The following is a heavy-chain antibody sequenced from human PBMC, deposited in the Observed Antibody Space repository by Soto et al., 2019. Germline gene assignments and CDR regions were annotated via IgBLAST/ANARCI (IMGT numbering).Heavy chain of an antibody. J-gene: IGHJ4*02. D-gene: IGHD6-13*01. CDR1: GYTFTGYY. CDR2: INPNSGGT. V-gene: IGHV1-2*04. CDR3: ARDSVVAAAGFDY. Sequence: ASVKVSCKASGYTFTGYYMHWVRQAPGQGLEWMGWINPNSGGTNYAQKFQGWVTMTRDTSISTAYMELSRLRSDDTAVYYCARDSVVAAAGFDYWGQGTLVTVSS.